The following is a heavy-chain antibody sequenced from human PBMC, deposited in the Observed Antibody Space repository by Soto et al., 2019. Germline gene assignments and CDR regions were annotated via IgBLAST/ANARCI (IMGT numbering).Heavy chain of an antibody. D-gene: IGHD2-15*01. J-gene: IGHJ4*02. CDR3: ARGRGGRDGLHY. CDR2: IYYSGST. Sequence: PSETLSLTCTVSGGSISSGGYYWSWIRQHPGKGLEWIGYIYYSGSTYYNPSLKSRVTISVDTSKNQFSLKLSSVTAADTAVYYCARGRGGRDGLHYWGQGTLVTVSS. CDR1: GGSISSGGYY. V-gene: IGHV4-31*03.